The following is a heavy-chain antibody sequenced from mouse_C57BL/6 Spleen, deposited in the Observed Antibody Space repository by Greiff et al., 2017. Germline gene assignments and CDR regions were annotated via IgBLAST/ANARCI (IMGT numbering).Heavy chain of an antibody. D-gene: IGHD2-14*01. V-gene: IGHV1-59*01. CDR1: GYTFTSYW. CDR3: ARGEVLDY. Sequence: QVQLQQPGAELVRPGTSVKLSCKASGYTFTSYWMHWVKQRPGQGLEWIGVIDPSDSYTNYNQKFKGKATLTVDTSSSTAYMQLSSLTSEDSAVYYCARGEVLDYWGQGTSVTVSS. J-gene: IGHJ4*01. CDR2: IDPSDSYT.